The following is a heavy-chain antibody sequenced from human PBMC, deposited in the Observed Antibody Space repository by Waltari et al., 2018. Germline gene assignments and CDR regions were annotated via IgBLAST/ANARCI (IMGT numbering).Heavy chain of an antibody. CDR2: ISGTGKTI. CDR3: ARVSGFRIATEAVFDY. J-gene: IGHJ4*02. Sequence: QLQLQESGPGLVKPSETLSLTCTVSGGSLSSSSYSWGWIRPPPGKGLEWISYISGTGKTIYYADSVKGRFTISRDNAQNSLFLQMNSLRVEDTAVYYCARVSGFRIATEAVFDYWGQGTLVTVSS. V-gene: IGHV3-11*04. CDR1: GGSLSSSSYS. D-gene: IGHD6-13*01.